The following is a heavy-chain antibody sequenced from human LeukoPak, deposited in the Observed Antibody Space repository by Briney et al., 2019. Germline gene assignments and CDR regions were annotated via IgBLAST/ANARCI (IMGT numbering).Heavy chain of an antibody. D-gene: IGHD4-17*01. V-gene: IGHV5-51*01. CDR3: ARPLNAGGVMTTVSY. J-gene: IGHJ4*02. Sequence: GESLKISCNGSGYSFTSYWIGWVRQMPGKGLEWMGIIYPGDSDTRYSPSFQGQVTISADKSISTAYLQWSSLKASDTAMYYCARPLNAGGVMTTVSYWGQGTLVTVSS. CDR2: IYPGDSDT. CDR1: GYSFTSYW.